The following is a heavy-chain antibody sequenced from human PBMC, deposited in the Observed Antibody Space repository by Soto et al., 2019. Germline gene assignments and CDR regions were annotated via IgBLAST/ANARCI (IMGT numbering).Heavy chain of an antibody. CDR1: GFSLSTSGVG. CDR3: THTMLYCTGGSCTTWFDY. J-gene: IGHJ4*02. Sequence: QITLKESGPALVKPTQPLTLTCTFSGFSLSTSGVGVGWIRQPAGKALEWLALIYWDDDKRYSPSLNSRLTITKDTSKNQVVLTMTNMDPVDTATYYCTHTMLYCTGGSCTTWFDYWGQGTLVTVSS. CDR2: IYWDDDK. D-gene: IGHD2-15*01. V-gene: IGHV2-5*02.